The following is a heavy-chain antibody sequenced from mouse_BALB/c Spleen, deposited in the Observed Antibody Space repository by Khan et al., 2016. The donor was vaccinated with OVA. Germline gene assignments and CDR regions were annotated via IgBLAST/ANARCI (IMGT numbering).Heavy chain of an antibody. D-gene: IGHD1-1*01. CDR2: IRYSGNS. V-gene: IGHV3-8*02. Sequence: EVQLQESGPSLVKPSQTLSLTCSVTGDSITSGYWNWIRKFPGNKLEYMGYIRYSGNSYYTPSLKSRISITRDTSKNQDDLQFNSVTTEDTATCYCACELRGFAYWGQGTLVTVSA. CDR3: ACELRGFAY. CDR1: GDSITSGY. J-gene: IGHJ3*01.